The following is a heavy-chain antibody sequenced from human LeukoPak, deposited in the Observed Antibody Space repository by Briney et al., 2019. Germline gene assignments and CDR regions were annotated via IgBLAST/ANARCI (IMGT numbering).Heavy chain of an antibody. CDR2: IYHSGST. J-gene: IGHJ3*02. V-gene: IGHV4-4*02. CDR1: GGSISSSNW. D-gene: IGHD4-17*01. CDR3: ARDPDYGDYPGAFDI. Sequence: SGTLSLTCAVSGGSISSSNWWSWVRQPPEKGLEWIGEIYHSGSTNYNPSLKSRVTISVDKSKNQFSLKLSSVTAADTAVYYCARDPDYGDYPGAFDIWGQGTMVTVSS.